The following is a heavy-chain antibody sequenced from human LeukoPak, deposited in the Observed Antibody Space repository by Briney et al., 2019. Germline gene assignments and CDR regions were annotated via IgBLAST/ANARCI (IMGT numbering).Heavy chain of an antibody. CDR3: SRDSARRDGYNFDY. D-gene: IGHD5-24*01. J-gene: IGHJ4*02. V-gene: IGHV3-30*04. CDR1: RFTFSDYA. Sequence: GGSLRLSCAASRFTFSDYAMHWVRQAPGKGLEWVALISYDGSTKYYADSVRGRFTISRDNSKNTLYLQMNSLRAEDTAVYYCSRDSARRDGYNFDYWGQGTLVTVSS. CDR2: ISYDGSTK.